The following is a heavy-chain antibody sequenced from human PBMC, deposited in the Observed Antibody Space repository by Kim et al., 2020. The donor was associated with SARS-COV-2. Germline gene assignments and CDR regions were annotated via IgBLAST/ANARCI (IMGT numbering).Heavy chain of an antibody. CDR1: GFTFSSYG. CDR3: ARVDRSGYSSGWYVPIDY. V-gene: IGHV3-33*05. D-gene: IGHD6-19*01. J-gene: IGHJ4*02. CDR2: ISYDGSNK. Sequence: GGSLRLSCAASGFTFSSYGMHWVRQAPGKGLEWVAVISYDGSNKYYADSVKGRFTISRDNSKNTLYLQMNSLRAEDTAVYYCARVDRSGYSSGWYVPIDYWGQGTLVTVSS.